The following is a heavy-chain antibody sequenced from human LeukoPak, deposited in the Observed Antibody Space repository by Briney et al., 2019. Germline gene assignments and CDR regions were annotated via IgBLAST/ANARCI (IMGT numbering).Heavy chain of an antibody. V-gene: IGHV4-59*08. CDR2: IYYSGST. J-gene: IGHJ4*02. D-gene: IGHD6-19*01. CDR1: GGSISSYY. Sequence: SETLSLTCTVSGGSISSYYWSWIRQPPGKGLEWIGYIYYSGSTNYNPSLKSRVTISVDTSKNQFSLKLSSVTAADTAVYYCARHWGLHSSIAVAVDYWGQGTLVTVSS. CDR3: ARHWGLHSSIAVAVDY.